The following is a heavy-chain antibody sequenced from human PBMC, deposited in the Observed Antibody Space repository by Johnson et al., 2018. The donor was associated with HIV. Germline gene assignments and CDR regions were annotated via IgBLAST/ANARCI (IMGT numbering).Heavy chain of an antibody. J-gene: IGHJ3*02. V-gene: IGHV3-30*04. D-gene: IGHD1-1*01. CDR1: GFTFSSYA. CDR2: ISYDGSNK. CDR3: ASPERPTGTQEEAFDI. Sequence: MQLVESGGGVVQPGRSLRLSCAASGFTFSSYAMHWVRQAPGKGLEWVAVISYDGSNKYYADSVKCRFTISRDNAKNSLYLQMNSLRAEDTAVYYCASPERPTGTQEEAFDIWGQGTMVIVSS.